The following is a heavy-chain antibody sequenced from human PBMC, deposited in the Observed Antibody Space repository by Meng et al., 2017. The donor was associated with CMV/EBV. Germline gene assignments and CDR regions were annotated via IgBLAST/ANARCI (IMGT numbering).Heavy chain of an antibody. V-gene: IGHV5-51*01. J-gene: IGHJ4*02. CDR3: ARSTGIWFGELFLDY. Sequence: GESLKISCKGSGYSFTSYWIGWVRQMPGKRLDWMGIIYPGDSDTRYSPSFQGQVTISADKSISTAYLQWSSLKASDTAMYYCARSTGIWFGELFLDYWGQGTLVTVSS. CDR2: IYPGDSDT. D-gene: IGHD3-10*01. CDR1: GYSFTSYW.